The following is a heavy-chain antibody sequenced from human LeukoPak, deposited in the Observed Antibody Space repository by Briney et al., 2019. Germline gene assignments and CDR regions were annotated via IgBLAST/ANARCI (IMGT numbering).Heavy chain of an antibody. CDR2: ISAYNGNT. D-gene: IGHD3-22*01. CDR3: ARPSPYYYDSSGYYFDY. Sequence: ASVKVSCKASGYTFTSSGISWVRQAPGQGLEWMGWISAYNGNTNYAQKLQGRVTMTTDTSTSTAYMELRSLRSDDTAVYYCARPSPYYYDSSGYYFDYWGQGTLVTVSS. J-gene: IGHJ4*02. V-gene: IGHV1-18*01. CDR1: GYTFTSSG.